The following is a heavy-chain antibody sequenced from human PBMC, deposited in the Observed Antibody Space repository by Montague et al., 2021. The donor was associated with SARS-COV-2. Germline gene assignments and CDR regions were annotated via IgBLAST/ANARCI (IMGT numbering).Heavy chain of an antibody. CDR2: TYYRSKWYN. CDR3: ARGLWFGELLSLYYYYGMDV. D-gene: IGHD3-10*01. CDR1: GDSVSSNSAA. J-gene: IGHJ6*02. Sequence: CAISGDSVSSNSAAWNWIRRSPSRGLGWLGRTYYRSKWYNDYAVSVKSRITISPDTSKNQFSLQLNSVTPEDTAVYYCARGLWFGELLSLYYYYGMDVWGQGTTVTVSS. V-gene: IGHV6-1*01.